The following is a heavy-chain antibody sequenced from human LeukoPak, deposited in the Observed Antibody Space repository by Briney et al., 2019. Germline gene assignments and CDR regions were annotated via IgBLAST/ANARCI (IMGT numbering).Heavy chain of an antibody. V-gene: IGHV3-23*01. CDR1: GFTFSSYA. J-gene: IGHJ4*02. CDR3: ARGAFRFR. CDR2: ITSSGGST. Sequence: GGSLRLSCAASGFTFSSYAMTWVRQAPGKGLEWVSTITSSGGSTYYADSVKGRFTISRDNSKNTLYLQMDSLRADDTAVYYCARGAFRFRWGQGTLVTVSS.